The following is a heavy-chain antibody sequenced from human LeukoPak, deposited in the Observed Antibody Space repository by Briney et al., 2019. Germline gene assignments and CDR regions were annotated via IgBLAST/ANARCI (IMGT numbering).Heavy chain of an antibody. CDR3: ARVRGDYLPWRYFQH. J-gene: IGHJ1*01. V-gene: IGHV1-18*01. CDR2: ISAYNGNT. CDR1: GYTFTSYG. D-gene: IGHD4-17*01. Sequence: GASVKVSCKASGYTFTSYGISWVRQAPGQGLEWMGWISAYNGNTNYAQKLQGRVTMTTDTSTSTAYMELRSLRSDDTAVYYSARVRGDYLPWRYFQHWGQGTLVTVSS.